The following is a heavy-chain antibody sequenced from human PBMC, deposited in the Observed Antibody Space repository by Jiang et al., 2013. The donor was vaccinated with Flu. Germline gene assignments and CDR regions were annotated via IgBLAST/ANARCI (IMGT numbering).Heavy chain of an antibody. Sequence: VQLVESGGGLVKPGGSLRLSCAASGFTFSSYSMNWVRQAPGKGLEWVSSISSSSSYIYYADSVKGRFTISRDNAKNSLYLQMNSLRAEDTAVYYCARDLVVVAATYYYYGMDVVGPRDHGHRLL. J-gene: IGHJ6*02. D-gene: IGHD2-15*01. CDR3: ARDLVVVAATYYYYGMDV. CDR1: GFTFSSYS. CDR2: ISSSSSYI. V-gene: IGHV3-21*01.